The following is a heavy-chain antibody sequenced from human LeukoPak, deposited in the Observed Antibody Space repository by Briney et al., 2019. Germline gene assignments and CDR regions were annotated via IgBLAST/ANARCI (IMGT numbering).Heavy chain of an antibody. Sequence: SETLSLTCAVYGGSFSGYYWSWIRQPPGKGLEWIGEINHSGSTNYNPSLKSRATISVDTSKNQFSLKLSSVTAADTAVYYCGRQTLGYCSSTSCPSVGIDYWGQGTLVTVSS. V-gene: IGHV4-34*01. CDR3: GRQTLGYCSSTSCPSVGIDY. J-gene: IGHJ4*02. CDR2: INHSGST. D-gene: IGHD2-2*01. CDR1: GGSFSGYY.